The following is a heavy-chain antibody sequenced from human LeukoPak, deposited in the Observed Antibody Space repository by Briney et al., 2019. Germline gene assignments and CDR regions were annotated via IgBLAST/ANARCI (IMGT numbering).Heavy chain of an antibody. CDR3: AREYCGGGSCGWFDP. D-gene: IGHD2-15*01. Sequence: TPSETPSLTCTVSGDSISSYYWSWIRQPPGKGLEWIGHTYYSGSTTYNPSLKSRVNISVDRSRNQFSLKLSSVTAADTALYYCAREYCGGGSCGWFDPWGQGTLVTVSS. V-gene: IGHV4-59*01. J-gene: IGHJ5*02. CDR1: GDSISSYY. CDR2: TYYSGST.